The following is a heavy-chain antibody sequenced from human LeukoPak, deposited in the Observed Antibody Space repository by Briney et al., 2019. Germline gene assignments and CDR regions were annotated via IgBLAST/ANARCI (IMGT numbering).Heavy chain of an antibody. D-gene: IGHD3-22*01. CDR2: FAGSDTTT. Sequence: PGGSLRLSCAASGFTFSSYEMNWVRQAPGKGLEWVAYFAGSDTTTYYADSVKGRFTISRDNARNSLYLQMNSLRAEDTALYYCTTLGYHLVSWGQGTLVTVSS. CDR1: GFTFSSYE. V-gene: IGHV3-48*03. CDR3: TTLGYHLVS. J-gene: IGHJ4*02.